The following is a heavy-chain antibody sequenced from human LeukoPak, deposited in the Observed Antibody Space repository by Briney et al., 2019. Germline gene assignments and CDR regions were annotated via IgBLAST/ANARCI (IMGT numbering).Heavy chain of an antibody. CDR1: GGSISSYC. CDR3: ARSSEGRYYYDSSGFSSYYYYMDV. J-gene: IGHJ6*03. V-gene: IGHV4-59*01. CDR2: IYYSGST. Sequence: SETLSLTCTVSGGSISSYCWSWIRQPPGKGLEWIGYIYYSGSTCYNPSLRSRVTISVDTSKNQFSLKLSSVTAADTAVYYCARSSEGRYYYDSSGFSSYYYYMDVWGKGTTVTISS. D-gene: IGHD3-22*01.